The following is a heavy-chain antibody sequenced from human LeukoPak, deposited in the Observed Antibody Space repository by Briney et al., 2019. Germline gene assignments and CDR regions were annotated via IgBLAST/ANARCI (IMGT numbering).Heavy chain of an antibody. Sequence: SVKVSCKASGGTFSSYAISWVRQAPGQGLEWMGRIIPIFGTANYAQKFQGRVTITADKSTSTAYMELSSLRSEDAAVYYCARYSGYDSWDYWGQGTLVTVSS. J-gene: IGHJ4*02. D-gene: IGHD5-12*01. CDR1: GGTFSSYA. V-gene: IGHV1-69*06. CDR2: IIPIFGTA. CDR3: ARYSGYDSWDY.